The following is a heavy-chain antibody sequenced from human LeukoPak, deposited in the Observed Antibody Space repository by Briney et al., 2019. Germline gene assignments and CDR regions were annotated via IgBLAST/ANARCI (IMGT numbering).Heavy chain of an antibody. CDR3: ARGKRVGVGSPLDY. Sequence: GGSLRLSCAASGFTSGHYAMTWVRQAPGKGLEWVASISGSGDRTYYADSVMGRFTVSRDNSKNTLSLQMDSLRVEDTAVYYCARGKRVGVGSPLDYWGQGTLVTVSS. V-gene: IGHV3-23*01. CDR1: GFTSGHYA. CDR2: ISGSGDRT. D-gene: IGHD1-26*01. J-gene: IGHJ4*02.